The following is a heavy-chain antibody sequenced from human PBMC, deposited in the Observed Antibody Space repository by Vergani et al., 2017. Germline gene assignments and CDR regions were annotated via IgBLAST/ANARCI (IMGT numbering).Heavy chain of an antibody. Sequence: QVQLVESGGGVVQPGRSLRLSCAASGFTFSSYGMHWVRQAPGKGVECVAVISYDGSNKYYADSLKGRFTISRDNSKNTLYLQMNSLRAEDTAVYYCAKARGPYYGSGSYYFDYWGQGTLVTVSS. CDR2: ISYDGSNK. J-gene: IGHJ4*02. CDR1: GFTFSSYG. CDR3: AKARGPYYGSGSYYFDY. V-gene: IGHV3-30*18. D-gene: IGHD3-10*01.